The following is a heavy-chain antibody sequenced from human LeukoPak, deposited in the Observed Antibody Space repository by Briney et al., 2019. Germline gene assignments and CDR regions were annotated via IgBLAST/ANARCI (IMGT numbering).Heavy chain of an antibody. V-gene: IGHV3-7*01. CDR2: IKQDGSEK. CDR3: ARDNYCSSTDCYNFDY. Sequence: GGSLRLSCAASGFTFSSYWMSWVRQAPGKGLEWVANIKQDGSEKYYVDSVKGRFTISRDTSTNTLYLQMNSLRVDDTAVYYCARDNYCSSTDCYNFDYWGQGTLVTVSS. D-gene: IGHD2-2*02. CDR1: GFTFSSYW. J-gene: IGHJ4*02.